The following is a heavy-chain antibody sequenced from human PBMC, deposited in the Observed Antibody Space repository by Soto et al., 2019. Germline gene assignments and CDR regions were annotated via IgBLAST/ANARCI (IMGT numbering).Heavy chain of an antibody. D-gene: IGHD3-16*01. CDR3: AGDGGLRLGTSFDY. CDR1: GGTFSSYT. Sequence: QVQLVQSGAEVKKPGSSVKVSCKASGGTFSSYTISWVRQAPGQGLEWMGRIIPILGIANYAQKFQGRVTITADKSTSTAYLELRSLRSDDTAVYYCAGDGGLRLGTSFDYWGQGTLVTVSS. CDR2: IIPILGIA. J-gene: IGHJ4*02. V-gene: IGHV1-69*08.